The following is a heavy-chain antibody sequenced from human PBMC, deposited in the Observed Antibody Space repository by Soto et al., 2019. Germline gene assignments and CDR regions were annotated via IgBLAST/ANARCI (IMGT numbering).Heavy chain of an antibody. CDR2: ISYDGSNK. CDR3: AKAVVVVAAADY. V-gene: IGHV3-30*18. D-gene: IGHD2-15*01. Sequence: GGSLRLSCAASGLTFSSYGMHWVRQAPGKGLEWVAVISYDGSNKYYADSVKGRFTISRDNSKNTLYLQMNSLRAEDTAVYYCAKAVVVVAAADYWGQGTLVTVSS. CDR1: GLTFSSYG. J-gene: IGHJ4*02.